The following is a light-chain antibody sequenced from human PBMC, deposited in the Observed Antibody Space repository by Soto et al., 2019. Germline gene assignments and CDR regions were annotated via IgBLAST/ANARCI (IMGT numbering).Light chain of an antibody. V-gene: IGLV2-23*01. CDR3: CSYAGSYSYV. Sequence: QSALAQPASVSGSPGQSITISCTGASGYVGTYSLVSWYQQHPGKAPKVVIYEGHKRPSGVPDRFSGSTSVNTASLTISGLQTDDEADYFCCSYAGSYSYVFGTGTKVTVL. CDR1: SGYVGTYSL. J-gene: IGLJ1*01. CDR2: EGH.